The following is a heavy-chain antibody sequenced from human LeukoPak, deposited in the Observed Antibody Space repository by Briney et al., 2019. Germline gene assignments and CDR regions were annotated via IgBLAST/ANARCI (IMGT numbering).Heavy chain of an antibody. CDR2: IYYSGST. Sequence: SETLSLTCTVSGGSISSSSYYWGWIRQPPGKGLEWIGSIYYSGSTYYNPSLKSRVTISVDTSKNQFSLKLSSVTAADTAVYYCARLLIVGATPGLDDYWGQGTLVTVSS. J-gene: IGHJ4*02. D-gene: IGHD1-26*01. V-gene: IGHV4-39*01. CDR1: GGSISSSSYY. CDR3: ARLLIVGATPGLDDY.